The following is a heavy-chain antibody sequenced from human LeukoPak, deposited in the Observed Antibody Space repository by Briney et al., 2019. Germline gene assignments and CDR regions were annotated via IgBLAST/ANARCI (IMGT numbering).Heavy chain of an antibody. V-gene: IGHV1-2*02. Sequence: ASVKVSCKASGYTFTGYYMHWVRQAHGQGLEWMGWINPNSGGTNYAQKFQGRVTMTRDTSISTAYMELSRLRSDDTAVYYCAREMGVRGQIDYWGQGTLVTVSS. CDR3: AREMGVRGQIDY. CDR1: GYTFTGYY. D-gene: IGHD3-10*02. CDR2: INPNSGGT. J-gene: IGHJ4*02.